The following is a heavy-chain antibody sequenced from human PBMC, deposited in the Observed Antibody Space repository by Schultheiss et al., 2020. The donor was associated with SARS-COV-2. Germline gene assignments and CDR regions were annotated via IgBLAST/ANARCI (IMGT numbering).Heavy chain of an antibody. CDR1: CGSISSSNW. CDR2: IYHSGST. Sequence: SETLSLTWAVSCGSISSSNWWSWVRQPPGKGLEWIGKIYHSGSTYYNPSLKSRVTISVDTSKNQFSLKLSSVTAADTAVYYCGRSHLSQWLVRDWGQGTLVTVSS. V-gene: IGHV4-4*02. D-gene: IGHD6-19*01. J-gene: IGHJ4*02. CDR3: GRSHLSQWLVRD.